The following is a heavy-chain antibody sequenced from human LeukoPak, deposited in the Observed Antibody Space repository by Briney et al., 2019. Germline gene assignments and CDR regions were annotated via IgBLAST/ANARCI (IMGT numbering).Heavy chain of an antibody. V-gene: IGHV1-46*01. CDR3: ARVAKCSGGSCYTSGRWY. J-gene: IGHJ4*02. D-gene: IGHD2-15*01. CDR1: GYTFTSYY. Sequence: ASVKVSCKASGYTFTSYYMHWVRQAPGQGLEWMGIINPSGGSTSYAQKFQGRVTMTRDTSTSTVYMELSSLRSEDTAVYYCARVAKCSGGSCYTSGRWYWGQGTLVTVSS. CDR2: INPSGGST.